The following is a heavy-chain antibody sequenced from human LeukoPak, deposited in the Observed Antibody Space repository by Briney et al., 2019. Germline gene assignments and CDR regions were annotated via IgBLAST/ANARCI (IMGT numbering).Heavy chain of an antibody. CDR2: ITGSGGYT. V-gene: IGHV3-23*01. CDR1: GFTFSSYA. J-gene: IGHJ5*02. Sequence: GSVRLSCAASGFTFSSYAVSWVRQAPGKGLEWVSAITGSGGYTYYADSVKGRFTISRDNSKNTLYLQMNSLRAEDTAIYYCAKVGVAGGYYWFDPWGQGPLVSVSS. D-gene: IGHD6-19*01. CDR3: AKVGVAGGYYWFDP.